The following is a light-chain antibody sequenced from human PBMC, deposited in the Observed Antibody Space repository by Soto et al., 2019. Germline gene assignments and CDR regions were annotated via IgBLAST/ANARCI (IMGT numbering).Light chain of an antibody. CDR2: WVS. CDR3: QQYYSSPPT. J-gene: IGKJ1*01. Sequence: DIVMNQSPDSLAVSLGERATINCKSSQSLSLTSYNKILLAWYQQKPGQPPKLLIYWVSTRVSGVPDRFSGSGSGTDFTLTSNSLQAEDVAVYYCQQYYSSPPTFGRGTKVEIK. CDR1: QSLSLTSYNKIL. V-gene: IGKV4-1*01.